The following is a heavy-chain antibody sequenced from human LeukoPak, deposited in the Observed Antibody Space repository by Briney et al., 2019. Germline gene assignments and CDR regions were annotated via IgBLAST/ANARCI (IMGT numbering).Heavy chain of an antibody. CDR2: IYYSGST. CDR3: ARERFGELLPWYYFDY. D-gene: IGHD3-10*01. J-gene: IGHJ4*02. CDR1: GGSISSSSYY. Sequence: SETLSLTCTVSGGSISSSSYYWGWIRQPPGKGLEWIGSIYYSGSTYYNPSLKSRVTISVDTSKNQFSLKLSSVTAADTAVYYCARERFGELLPWYYFDYWGQGTLVTVSS. V-gene: IGHV4-39*07.